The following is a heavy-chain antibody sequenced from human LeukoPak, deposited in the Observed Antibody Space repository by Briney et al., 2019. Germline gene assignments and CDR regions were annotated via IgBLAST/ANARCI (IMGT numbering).Heavy chain of an antibody. D-gene: IGHD2-21*01. Sequence: GGSLRLSCLASGFTFSHFWMSWVRQAPGKGLEWVANIKPDDTEKYYGNSVKGRFTILRDNSKNTLYLHMSSLRLEDTAVYYCAKAIATQGYYLDYWGQGVLVTVSS. V-gene: IGHV3-7*01. CDR3: AKAIATQGYYLDY. CDR2: IKPDDTEK. J-gene: IGHJ4*02. CDR1: GFTFSHFW.